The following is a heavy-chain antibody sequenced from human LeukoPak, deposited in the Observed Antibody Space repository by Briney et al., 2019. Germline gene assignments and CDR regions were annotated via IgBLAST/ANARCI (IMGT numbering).Heavy chain of an antibody. V-gene: IGHV4-39*01. J-gene: IGHJ5*02. D-gene: IGHD3-10*01. CDR3: ARPVTVIRGVGWFDP. CDR2: ISSSGST. CDR1: GSSISNSNHY. Sequence: SETLSLTCTVSGSSISNSNHYWGWIRQPPGKGLEWIGSISSSGSTYYNPSHKSRVTISVDMSKNQFSLKLTSVTAADTAVYFCARPVTVIRGVGWFDPWGQGTLVTVSS.